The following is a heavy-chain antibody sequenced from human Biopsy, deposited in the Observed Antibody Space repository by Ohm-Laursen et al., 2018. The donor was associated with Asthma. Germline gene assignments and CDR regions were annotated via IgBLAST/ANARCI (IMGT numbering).Heavy chain of an antibody. CDR3: ARCQVGYSSGWSLLLKKIYYSGMDV. CDR1: GGTFSNFA. J-gene: IGHJ6*02. CDR2: IMTVFGTT. V-gene: IGHV1-69*01. D-gene: IGHD6-19*01. Sequence: SSVKVSCKAPGGTFSNFAISWVRQAPGQGLEWLGGIMTVFGTTNYAQKFQGRVTITAAETTSTAYMEVTSLRSEDTAIYYCARCQVGYSSGWSLLLKKIYYSGMDVWGQGTAVTVSS.